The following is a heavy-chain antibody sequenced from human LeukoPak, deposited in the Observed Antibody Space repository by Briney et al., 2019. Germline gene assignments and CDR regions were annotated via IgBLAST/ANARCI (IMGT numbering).Heavy chain of an antibody. CDR3: TSLNSGYGGWFDH. CDR1: GGSISRYY. Sequence: SETLSLTCTVSGGSISRYYWSWIRQPPGKGLEWIGYIYYFGSTNYNPSLKSRVTISVDTSKNQFSLKLSSETAADTAVYYCTSLNSGYGGWFDHWGQGTLVTVSS. V-gene: IGHV4-59*01. D-gene: IGHD5-12*01. J-gene: IGHJ5*02. CDR2: IYYFGST.